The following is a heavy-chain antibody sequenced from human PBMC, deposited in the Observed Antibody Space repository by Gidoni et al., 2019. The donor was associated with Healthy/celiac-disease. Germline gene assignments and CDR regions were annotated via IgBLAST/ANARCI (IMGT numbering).Heavy chain of an antibody. CDR3: ARVSQTNYYGSGPDVVRYGMDV. D-gene: IGHD3-10*01. CDR2: INPNSGGT. Sequence: QVQLVQSGAEVKKPGASVKVSCKASGYTFTGYYMHWVRQAPGQGLEWMGWINPNSGGTNYAQKFQGRVTMTRDTSISTAYMELSRLRSDDTAVYYCARVSQTNYYGSGPDVVRYGMDVWGQGTTVTVSS. J-gene: IGHJ6*02. CDR1: GYTFTGYY. V-gene: IGHV1-2*02.